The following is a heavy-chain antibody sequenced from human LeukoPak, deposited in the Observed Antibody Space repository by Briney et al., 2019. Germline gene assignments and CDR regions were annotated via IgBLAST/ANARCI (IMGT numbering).Heavy chain of an antibody. Sequence: GGSLRLSCAASGFTFSSYGMNWVRQTPGKGLEWLSYIGTSSSTIYYADSVKGRFTISRDSAKNSLYLQMNSLRDEDTAVYYCARHDYGGNSGDYWGQGTLVTVSS. D-gene: IGHD4-23*01. J-gene: IGHJ4*02. CDR1: GFTFSSYG. CDR3: ARHDYGGNSGDY. V-gene: IGHV3-48*02. CDR2: IGTSSSTI.